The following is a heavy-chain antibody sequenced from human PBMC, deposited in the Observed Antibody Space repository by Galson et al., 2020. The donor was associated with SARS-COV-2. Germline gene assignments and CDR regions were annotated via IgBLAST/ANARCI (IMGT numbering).Heavy chain of an antibody. Sequence: TGGSMRLSCAASGFTFSSYAMHWVRQAPGKGLEWVAVITYDGSNKYYADSVKGRFTISRDNSKNTLYLQMNSLRAEDTAVYYCARDGGGYMDVWGQGTTVTVSS. V-gene: IGHV3-30-3*01. D-gene: IGHD3-16*01. CDR3: ARDGGGYMDV. CDR2: ITYDGSNK. J-gene: IGHJ6*02. CDR1: GFTFSSYA.